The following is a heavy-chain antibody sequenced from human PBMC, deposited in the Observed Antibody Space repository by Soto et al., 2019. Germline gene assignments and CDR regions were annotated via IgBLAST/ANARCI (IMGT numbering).Heavy chain of an antibody. CDR3: AKDSPTSSDWPRGYFDY. CDR1: GFTFSNYA. D-gene: IGHD6-19*01. CDR2: ISGSGGNT. J-gene: IGHJ4*01. Sequence: QPGGSLRLSCAASGFTFSNYAMGWARQAPGKGLEWVSVISGSGGNTFYADSVKGRFTISRDNSKNTLYLQMNSLRAEDTAIFYCAKDSPTSSDWPRGYFDYWGHGTLVTVSS. V-gene: IGHV3-23*01.